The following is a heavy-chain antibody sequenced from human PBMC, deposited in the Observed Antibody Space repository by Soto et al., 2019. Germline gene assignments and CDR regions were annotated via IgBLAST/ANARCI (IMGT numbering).Heavy chain of an antibody. V-gene: IGHV4-59*02. D-gene: IGHD3-22*01. CDR1: GASVSHGY. CDR3: ARSYYDSTGFAVDP. J-gene: IGHJ5*02. CDR2: MYFGGSF. Sequence: QMQLQASGPGLVKPSETLSLTCNVSGASVSHGYWSWIRQPPGKGLEWIGFMYFGGSFNYNPSLTNRATLSGETSKTQFSMKLPSLTASGTAVYYCARSYYDSTGFAVDPWGQGTLVTVSS.